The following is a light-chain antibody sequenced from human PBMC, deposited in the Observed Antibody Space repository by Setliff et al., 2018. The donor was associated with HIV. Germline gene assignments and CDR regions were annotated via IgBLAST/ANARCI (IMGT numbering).Light chain of an antibody. CDR2: DVS. J-gene: IGLJ1*01. Sequence: QSALTQPRSVSGSPGQSVTISCGGASSDVGGYDYVSWYQQHPGKAPKLMIYDVSKRPSGVPDRFSGPKSGNTASLTISGLQAEDEADYYCCSYAGSYSYVFGAGTKVTVL. CDR1: SSDVGGYDY. V-gene: IGLV2-11*01. CDR3: CSYAGSYSYV.